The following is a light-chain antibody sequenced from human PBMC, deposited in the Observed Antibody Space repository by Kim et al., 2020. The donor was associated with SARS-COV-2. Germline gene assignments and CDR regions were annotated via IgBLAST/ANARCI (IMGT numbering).Light chain of an antibody. V-gene: IGLV1-44*01. CDR3: AAWEDSLNGWV. CDR2: TNN. CDR1: SSNIGSNT. J-gene: IGLJ3*02. Sequence: GQRVTISCSGSSSNIGSNTVNWYQQHPGTAPKLLIYTNNQRPSGVPDRFSGSKSGTSASLAISGLQSEDEADYYCAAWEDSLNGWVFGGGTQLTVL.